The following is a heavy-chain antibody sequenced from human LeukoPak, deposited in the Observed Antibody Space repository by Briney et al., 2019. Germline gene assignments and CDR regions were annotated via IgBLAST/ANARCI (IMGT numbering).Heavy chain of an antibody. Sequence: GGSLRLSCAASGFTFSSYAMHWVRQAPGKGLEWVAVISYDGSNKYYADSVKGRFTISRDNSKNTLYLQMNSLRAEDTAVYYCAREPYDSSGYLFDYWGQGTLVTVSS. CDR3: AREPYDSSGYLFDY. CDR2: ISYDGSNK. CDR1: GFTFSSYA. D-gene: IGHD3-22*01. J-gene: IGHJ4*02. V-gene: IGHV3-30-3*01.